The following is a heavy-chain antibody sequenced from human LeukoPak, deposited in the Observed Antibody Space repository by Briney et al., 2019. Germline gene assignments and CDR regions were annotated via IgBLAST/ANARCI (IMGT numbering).Heavy chain of an antibody. CDR2: IIDDGSST. CDR1: GFTFNRNF. D-gene: IGHD6-13*01. Sequence: GGSLRLSCAASGFTFNRNFMSWVRQAPGKGLEWVSAIIDDGSSTYYADSVKGRFSISRDNSKNTVYLQMNSLRAEDTAIYYCAKPHDSGWWMFDYWGQGTLVTVSS. J-gene: IGHJ4*02. CDR3: AKPHDSGWWMFDY. V-gene: IGHV3-23*01.